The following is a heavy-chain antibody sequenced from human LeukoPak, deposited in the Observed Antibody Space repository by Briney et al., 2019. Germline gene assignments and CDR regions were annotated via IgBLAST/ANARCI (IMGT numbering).Heavy chain of an antibody. V-gene: IGHV4-59*08. CDR2: IYYSGST. CDR1: GGSISSYY. J-gene: IGHJ5*02. CDR3: ARLLAAAGTVYWFDP. Sequence: PSETLSLTCTVSGGSISSYYWSWIRQPPGKGLEWIGYIYYSGSTNYNPSLKSRATISVDTSKNQFSLKLSSVTAADTAVYYCARLLAAAGTVYWFDPWGQGTLVTVSS. D-gene: IGHD6-13*01.